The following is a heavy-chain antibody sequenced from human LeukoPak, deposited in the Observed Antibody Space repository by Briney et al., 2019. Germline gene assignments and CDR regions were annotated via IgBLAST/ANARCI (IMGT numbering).Heavy chain of an antibody. CDR1: GFTFSSYG. Sequence: GGSLRLSCAASGFTFSSYGMHWVRQAPGKGLEWVAVIWYDGSNKYYADSVKGRFTISRDNSKNTLYLQMNSLRAEDTAVYYCARQGGYDFGELGWFDPWGQGTLVTVSS. D-gene: IGHD5-12*01. CDR3: ARQGGYDFGELGWFDP. CDR2: IWYDGSNK. V-gene: IGHV3-33*01. J-gene: IGHJ5*02.